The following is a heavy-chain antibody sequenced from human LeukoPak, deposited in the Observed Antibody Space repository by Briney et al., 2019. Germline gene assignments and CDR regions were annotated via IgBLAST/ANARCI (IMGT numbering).Heavy chain of an antibody. D-gene: IGHD6-19*01. CDR2: IFYSGST. CDR3: ARDSSGLNWFDP. Sequence: SETLSLTCTVSGGSISSSSFYWDWIRQPPGKGLEWIGTIFYSGSTYYNPSLKSRITISVDTSKNQFSLKLSSVTAADTAVYYCARDSSGLNWFDPWGQGTLVTVSS. V-gene: IGHV4-39*07. CDR1: GGSISSSSFY. J-gene: IGHJ5*02.